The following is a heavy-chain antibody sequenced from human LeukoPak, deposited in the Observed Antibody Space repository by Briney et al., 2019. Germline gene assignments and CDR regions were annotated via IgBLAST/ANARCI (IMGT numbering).Heavy chain of an antibody. D-gene: IGHD2-15*01. V-gene: IGHV3-21*01. J-gene: IGHJ4*02. CDR2: VSIYTSNI. CDR1: GFTFSSCS. CDR3: ARDFRSYWSGGSCGVY. Sequence: PAETLTLSCTVSGFTFSSCSLNWVRHAQRQGLEWVSFVSIYTSNIYYTQSVKGRFTISRDNAKNPLSLQMNCLRAEDTAVYYCARDFRSYWSGGSCGVYWGQGTLVTVSS.